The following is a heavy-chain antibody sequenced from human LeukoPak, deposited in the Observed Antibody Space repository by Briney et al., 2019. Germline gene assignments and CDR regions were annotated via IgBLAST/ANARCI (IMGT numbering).Heavy chain of an antibody. CDR1: GYTFTGYY. Sequence: ASVKVSCKASGYTFTGYYMHWVRQASGQGLEWMGWINPNSGGTNYAQKFQGRVTMTRDTSISTAYMELSRLRSDDTAVYYCARGITAMASYYYYYYMDVWGKGTTVTVSS. CDR2: INPNSGGT. CDR3: ARGITAMASYYYYYYMDV. D-gene: IGHD5-18*01. J-gene: IGHJ6*03. V-gene: IGHV1-2*02.